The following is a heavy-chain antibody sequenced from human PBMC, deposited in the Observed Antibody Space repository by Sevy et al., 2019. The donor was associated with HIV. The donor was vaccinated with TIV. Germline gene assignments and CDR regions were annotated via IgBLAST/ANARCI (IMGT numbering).Heavy chain of an antibody. CDR3: AKDRAMYFDSWSGAAIDS. V-gene: IGHV3-9*01. J-gene: IGHJ4*02. D-gene: IGHD3-3*01. Sequence: GGCLRLSCAASGFTFDDYAIHWVRQAPGKGLEWVSAISWNCGSIGYSDSVKGRFTISRDKSKNSLYLQMNSLRAEDTAFYYCAKDRAMYFDSWSGAAIDSWGQGTLVTVSS. CDR1: GFTFDDYA. CDR2: ISWNCGSI.